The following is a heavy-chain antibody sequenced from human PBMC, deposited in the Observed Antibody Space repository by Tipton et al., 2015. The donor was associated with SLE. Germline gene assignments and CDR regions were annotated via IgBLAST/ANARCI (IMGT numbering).Heavy chain of an antibody. V-gene: IGHV4-31*03. Sequence: TLSLTCTVSGGSISSGGYYWSWIRQHPGKGLEWIGYIYYSGSTYYNPSLKSRVTISVDTSKNQFSLKLSSVTAPDTAVYYCARGPHGSYGFDYWGQGTLVTVSS. CDR1: GGSISSGGYY. J-gene: IGHJ4*02. CDR3: ARGPHGSYGFDY. CDR2: IYYSGST. D-gene: IGHD4-17*01.